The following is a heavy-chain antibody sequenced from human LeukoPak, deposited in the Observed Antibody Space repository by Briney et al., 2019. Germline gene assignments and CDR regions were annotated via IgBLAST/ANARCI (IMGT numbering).Heavy chain of an antibody. CDR1: GFTFDDYA. D-gene: IGHD5-18*01. Sequence: GGSLRLSCAASGFTFDDYAMHWVRHAPGKGLEWFSGISWNSGSIGYADSVKGRFTISRDNAKNSLYLQMNSLRAEDTALYYCAKDIEDSYGYSFDYWGQGTLVTVSS. V-gene: IGHV3-9*01. CDR3: AKDIEDSYGYSFDY. J-gene: IGHJ4*02. CDR2: ISWNSGSI.